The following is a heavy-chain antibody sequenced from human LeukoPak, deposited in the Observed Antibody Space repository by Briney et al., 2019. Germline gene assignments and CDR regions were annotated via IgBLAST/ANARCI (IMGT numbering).Heavy chain of an antibody. V-gene: IGHV1-8*01. Sequence: ASVKVSCKASGYTFTSYDIYWVRQATGQGLEWMGWMNPNSGNTGYAQKFQGRVTMTRNTSISTAYMELSSLRSEDTAVYYCARRSSGYYYLYNWFDPWGQGTLVTVSS. CDR3: ARRSSGYYYLYNWFDP. D-gene: IGHD3-22*01. CDR1: GYTFTSYD. CDR2: MNPNSGNT. J-gene: IGHJ5*02.